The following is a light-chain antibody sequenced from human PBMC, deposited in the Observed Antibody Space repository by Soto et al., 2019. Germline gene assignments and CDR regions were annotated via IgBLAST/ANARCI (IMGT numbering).Light chain of an antibody. V-gene: IGKV1-5*03. CDR3: QQYNTYRT. CDR2: KAS. J-gene: IGKJ1*01. Sequence: DIQMTQSPSTLSASVGDRVTITCRASQSISSWLAWYQQKPGKAPTLLIYKASSLDSGRHSRFSGSGSGTEFTLTISSLQPDDFATYYCQQYNTYRTFGQGTKVEIK. CDR1: QSISSW.